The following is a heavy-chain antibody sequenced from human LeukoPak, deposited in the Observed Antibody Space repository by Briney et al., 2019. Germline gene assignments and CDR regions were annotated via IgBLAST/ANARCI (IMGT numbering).Heavy chain of an antibody. D-gene: IGHD5-12*01. CDR3: ARVDSGHDYGPS. CDR1: GYTFTASY. Sequence: ASVKVSCKASGYTFTASYMHCVRQVPGQGLEWRGRINPNSGDTDYAQKFQGRVIMTRDTTISTAYMEVTRLRSDDTAVYYCARVDSGHDYGPSWGQGTTVRVCS. J-gene: IGHJ3*01. V-gene: IGHV1-2*06. CDR2: INPNSGDT.